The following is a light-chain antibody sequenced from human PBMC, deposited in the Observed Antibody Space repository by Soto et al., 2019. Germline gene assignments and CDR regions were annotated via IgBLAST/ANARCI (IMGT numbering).Light chain of an antibody. Sequence: QSVLTQPASVSGSPGQSITISCTGTSSDVGGYNYVSWYQQHPGKAPKFMIYDVSNRPSGVSNRFSGSKSGNTASLTISGLQAEDEADDYCCSYTTSNTRQIVFGTGTKLTVL. CDR2: DVS. CDR3: CSYTTSNTRQIV. J-gene: IGLJ1*01. V-gene: IGLV2-14*01. CDR1: SSDVGGYNY.